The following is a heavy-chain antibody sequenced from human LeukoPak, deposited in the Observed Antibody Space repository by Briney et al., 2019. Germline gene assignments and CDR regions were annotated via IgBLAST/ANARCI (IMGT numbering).Heavy chain of an antibody. Sequence: GGSLRLSCTASGFTFSSFGMSWVRQAPGKGLEWVSTISGSGDSSYYGDSVKGRFTNSRDNSKNTLYLQMNSLRAEDTAIYYCAKVRKGADSSGWFDCFDPWGQGTLVTVSS. J-gene: IGHJ5*02. V-gene: IGHV3-23*01. CDR1: GFTFSSFG. CDR3: AKVRKGADSSGWFDCFDP. CDR2: ISGSGDSS. D-gene: IGHD6-19*01.